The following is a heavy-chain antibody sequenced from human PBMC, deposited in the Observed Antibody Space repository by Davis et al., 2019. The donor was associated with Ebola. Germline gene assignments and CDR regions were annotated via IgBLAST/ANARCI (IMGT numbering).Heavy chain of an antibody. D-gene: IGHD2-2*01. CDR2: ISYDGSNK. Sequence: GESLKISCAASGFTFSSYGMHWVRQAPGKGLEWVAVISYDGSNKYYADSVKGRFTISRDNSKNTLYLQMNSLRAEDTAVYYCARDRDVVVPAAIRGYMDVWGKGTTVTVSS. J-gene: IGHJ6*03. CDR1: GFTFSSYG. V-gene: IGHV3-30*03. CDR3: ARDRDVVVPAAIRGYMDV.